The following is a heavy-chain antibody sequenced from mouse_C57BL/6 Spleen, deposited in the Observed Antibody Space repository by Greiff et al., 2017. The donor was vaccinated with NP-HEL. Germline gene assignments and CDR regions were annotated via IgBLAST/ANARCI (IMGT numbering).Heavy chain of an antibody. CDR3: APLLPQYAMNY. CDR1: GYAFSSSW. Sequence: VQLQQSGPELVKPGASVKISCKASGYAFSSSWMNWVKPRPGKGLEWIGRIYPGDGDTNYNGKFKGKATLTADKSSSTAYMQLSSLTSEDSAVYFCAPLLPQYAMNYWGQGTSDTVSS. CDR2: IYPGDGDT. J-gene: IGHJ4*01. V-gene: IGHV1-82*01.